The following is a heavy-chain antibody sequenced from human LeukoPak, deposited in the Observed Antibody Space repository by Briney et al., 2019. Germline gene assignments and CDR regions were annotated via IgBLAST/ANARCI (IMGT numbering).Heavy chain of an antibody. J-gene: IGHJ6*04. V-gene: IGHV4-39*07. D-gene: IGHD5-12*01. CDR1: GVSISSSNSY. Sequence: SETLSLTCTVSGVSISSSNSYWGWIRQPPGKGLEWIGSIYYSGNIYYNPSLKSRVTISVDTSKNQFSLKLSSVTATDTAVYYCARAGYSGSDFSVWGKGSTVTVSS. CDR2: IYYSGNI. CDR3: ARAGYSGSDFSV.